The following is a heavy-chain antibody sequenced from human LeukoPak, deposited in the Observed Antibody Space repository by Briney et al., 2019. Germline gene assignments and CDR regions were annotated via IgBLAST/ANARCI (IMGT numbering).Heavy chain of an antibody. CDR2: INPSGGST. CDR3: ATPRKYRYCSGGSCYSGEGAFDI. D-gene: IGHD2-15*01. CDR1: GYTFTSYY. Sequence: ASVKVSCKASGYTFTSYYMHWVRQAPGQGLEWMGIINPSGGSTSYAQKFQGRVTMTRDTSTSTVYMELSSLRSEDTAVYYCATPRKYRYCSGGSCYSGEGAFDIWGQGTMVTVSS. V-gene: IGHV1-46*01. J-gene: IGHJ3*02.